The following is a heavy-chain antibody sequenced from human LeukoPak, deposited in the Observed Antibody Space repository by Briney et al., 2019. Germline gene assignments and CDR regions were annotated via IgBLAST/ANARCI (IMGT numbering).Heavy chain of an antibody. J-gene: IGHJ4*02. D-gene: IGHD3-3*01. CDR2: INHSGST. CDR1: GGSFSGYY. Sequence: SETLSLTCAVYGGSFSGYYWSWIRQPPGKGLEWIGEINHSGSTNYNPSLKSRVTISVDTSKNQFSLKLSSVTAADTAVYYCARGRHRRFLEWLLQYYFDYWGQGTLVTVSS. V-gene: IGHV4-34*01. CDR3: ARGRHRRFLEWLLQYYFDY.